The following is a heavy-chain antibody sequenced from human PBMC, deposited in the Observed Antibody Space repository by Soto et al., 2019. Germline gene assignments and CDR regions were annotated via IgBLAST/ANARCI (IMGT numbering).Heavy chain of an antibody. CDR3: ARGRVSYSSSWRVYYYGMDV. D-gene: IGHD6-13*01. CDR1: GGSVSNSNYY. Sequence: SETLSLTCTVSGGSVSNSNYYWGWIRQSPGKGLEWIGSVYYRGRSYSKSSVKSRVTISVDTSKNQFSLKLSSVTAADTAVYYCARGRVSYSSSWRVYYYGMDVWGQGTTVTVSS. V-gene: IGHV4-39*07. J-gene: IGHJ6*02. CDR2: VYYRGRS.